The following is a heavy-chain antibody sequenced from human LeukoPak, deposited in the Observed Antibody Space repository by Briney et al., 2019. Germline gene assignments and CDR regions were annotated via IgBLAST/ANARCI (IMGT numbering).Heavy chain of an antibody. D-gene: IGHD1-26*01. J-gene: IGHJ5*02. CDR3: AKDSGSYVPGPLGDWFDP. Sequence: PGGSLRLSCAASGFTFSSYAMSWVRQAPGKGLEWVSAISGSGGSTYYADSVKGRFTISRDNSKNTLYLQMNSLRAEDTAVYYCAKDSGSYVPGPLGDWFDPWGQGTLVTVSS. CDR2: ISGSGGST. V-gene: IGHV3-23*01. CDR1: GFTFSSYA.